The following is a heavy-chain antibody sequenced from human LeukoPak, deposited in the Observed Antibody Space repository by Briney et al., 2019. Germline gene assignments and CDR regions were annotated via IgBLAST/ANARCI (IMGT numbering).Heavy chain of an antibody. D-gene: IGHD3-16*01. CDR2: INHSGST. V-gene: IGHV4-34*01. Sequence: SETLSLTCAVYGGSFSGYYWSWIRQPPGKGLEWIGEINHSGSTNYNPSLKSRVTISVDTSKNQFSLKLSSVTAADTAVYYCARGHLGGWVDPRGQGTLVTVSS. CDR1: GGSFSGYY. J-gene: IGHJ5*02. CDR3: ARGHLGGWVDP.